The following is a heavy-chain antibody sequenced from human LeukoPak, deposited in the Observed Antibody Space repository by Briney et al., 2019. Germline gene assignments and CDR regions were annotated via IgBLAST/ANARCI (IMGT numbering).Heavy chain of an antibody. CDR3: ARVLNVPKLIDS. D-gene: IGHD3-16*01. CDR2: VFQLQTVRT. V-gene: IGHV4-38-2*02. CDR1: GSSITNTYY. Sequence: SETLSLTCTVSGSSITNTYYWAWFRQPPGKGREGIATVFQLQTVRTFSNPSLESRVTLSLDTSQNQFSLNLTSVTAADTALYFCARVLNVPKLIDSWGQGTLVTVSS. J-gene: IGHJ4*02.